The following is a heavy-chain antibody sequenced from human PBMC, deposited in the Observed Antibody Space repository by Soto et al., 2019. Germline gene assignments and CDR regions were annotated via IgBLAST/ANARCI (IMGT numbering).Heavy chain of an antibody. CDR2: ISAYNGNT. J-gene: IGHJ3*02. Sequence: ASVKISCKASGYTFTSYGISWVRQAPGQGLEWMGWISAYNGNTNYAQKLQGRVTMTTDTSTSTAYMELRSLRSNDTAVYYCARDVGSSSSDAFDIWGQGTIVTVSS. V-gene: IGHV1-18*01. D-gene: IGHD6-6*01. CDR3: ARDVGSSSSDAFDI. CDR1: GYTFTSYG.